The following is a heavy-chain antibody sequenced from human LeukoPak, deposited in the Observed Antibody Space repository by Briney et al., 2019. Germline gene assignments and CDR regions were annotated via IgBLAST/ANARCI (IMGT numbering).Heavy chain of an antibody. CDR2: ISGSGGST. CDR1: GFTFSSYA. V-gene: IGHV3-23*01. CDR3: ARDPPGGAAADAALDY. D-gene: IGHD6-13*01. J-gene: IGHJ4*02. Sequence: PGGSLRLSCAASGFTFSSYAMSWVRQAPGKGLEWVSAISGSGGSTYYADSVKGRFTISRDNSKNTLYLQMNSLRSGDTAVYYCARDPPGGAAADAALDYWGQGTLVTVSS.